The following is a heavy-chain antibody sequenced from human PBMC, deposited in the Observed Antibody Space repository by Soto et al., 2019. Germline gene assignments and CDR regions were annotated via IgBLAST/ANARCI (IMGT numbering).Heavy chain of an antibody. V-gene: IGHV4-31*03. J-gene: IGHJ5*02. CDR3: AREKEGWFDP. CDR1: GGSISSGGYY. CDR2: IYYSGST. Sequence: PSETLSLTCTVSGGSISSGGYYWSWIRQHPGKGLEWIGYIYYSGSTYYNPSLKSRVTISVDTSKNQFSLKLSSVTAADTAVYYCAREKEGWFDPWGQGXLVTVYS.